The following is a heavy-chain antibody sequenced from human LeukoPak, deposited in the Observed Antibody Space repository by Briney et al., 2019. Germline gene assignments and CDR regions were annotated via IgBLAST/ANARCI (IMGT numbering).Heavy chain of an antibody. D-gene: IGHD1-26*01. CDR1: GFTFSSYS. J-gene: IGHJ4*02. CDR3: ARDIVGATDY. CDR2: ISSSSSYI. V-gene: IGHV3-21*01. Sequence: PGGSLRLSCAASGFTFSSYSMNWVRQAPGMGLEWVSSISSSSSYIYYADSVKGRFTISRDNAKNSLYLQMNSLRAEDTAVYYCARDIVGATDYWGQGTLVTVSS.